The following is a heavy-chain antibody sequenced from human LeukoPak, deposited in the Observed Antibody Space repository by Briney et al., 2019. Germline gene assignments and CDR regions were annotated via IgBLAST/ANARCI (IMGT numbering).Heavy chain of an antibody. CDR3: ARRPLSEFDY. CDR1: GFTFSGYT. D-gene: IGHD3-10*01. Sequence: GSLRLSCAASGFTFSGYTINWVRQAPGKGLEWVSSISSSSSYIYYADSMKGRFTISRHNAKNSLYLQMNSLRAEDTAVYYCARRPLSEFDYWGQGTLVTVSS. CDR2: ISSSSSYI. J-gene: IGHJ4*02. V-gene: IGHV3-21*01.